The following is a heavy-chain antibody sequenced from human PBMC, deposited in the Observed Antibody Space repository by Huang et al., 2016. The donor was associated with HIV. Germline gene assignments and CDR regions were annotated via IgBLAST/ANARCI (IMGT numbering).Heavy chain of an antibody. V-gene: IGHV1-69*18. CDR3: ATVDYYDTSGPQRGYFDN. D-gene: IGHD3-22*01. CDR1: GGSFRNVA. Sequence: QVQLVQSGAEVKKPGSSVKVSCKASGGSFRNVAIGWVRQAPGQGLEWRGRLTPTSGTANYAQKCKGRVTIIADESTSTAYRELSSLRSEDTAVYYCATVDYYDTSGPQRGYFDNWGQGTLVTVSS. CDR2: LTPTSGTA. J-gene: IGHJ4*02.